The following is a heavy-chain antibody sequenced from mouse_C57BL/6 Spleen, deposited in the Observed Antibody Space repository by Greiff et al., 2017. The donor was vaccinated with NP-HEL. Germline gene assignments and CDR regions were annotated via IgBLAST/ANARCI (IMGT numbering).Heavy chain of an antibody. CDR1: GYTFTDYE. CDR2: IDPETGGT. V-gene: IGHV1-15*01. Sequence: QVQLQQSGAELVRPGASVTLSCKASGYTFTDYEMHWVKQTPVHGLEWIGAIDPETGGTAYNQKFKGTAILTAAKSSSTAYMELRSLTSEDSAVYYCTSTVVARYFDVWGTGTTVTVSS. D-gene: IGHD1-1*01. CDR3: TSTVVARYFDV. J-gene: IGHJ1*03.